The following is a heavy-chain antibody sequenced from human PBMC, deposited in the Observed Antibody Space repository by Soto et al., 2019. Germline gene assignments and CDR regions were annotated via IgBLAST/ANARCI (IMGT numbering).Heavy chain of an antibody. CDR1: GFTFSSYA. CDR2: ISYDGSNK. Sequence: QVQLVESGGGVVQPGRSLRLSCAASGFTFSSYAMHWVRQAPGKGLEWVAVISYDGSNKYYADSVKGRFTISRDNSKNMLYLQMNSLRAEDTAVYYCARDGRYFDWLLRLDYWGQGTLVTVSS. J-gene: IGHJ4*02. CDR3: ARDGRYFDWLLRLDY. D-gene: IGHD3-9*01. V-gene: IGHV3-30-3*01.